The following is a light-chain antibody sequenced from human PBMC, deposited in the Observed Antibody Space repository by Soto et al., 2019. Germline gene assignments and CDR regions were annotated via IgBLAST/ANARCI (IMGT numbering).Light chain of an antibody. V-gene: IGKV3-20*01. CDR3: QQYGSSPET. CDR2: GAS. CDR1: QSLGSDY. Sequence: EIVLTQSPGTLSLSPGERATLSCRASQSLGSDYLAWYQQKPGQAPRLLIYGASSRATGIPDRFSGSGSGTGFTLTISRLEPEDFAVYYCQQYGSSPETFGQGTKLEIK. J-gene: IGKJ2*01.